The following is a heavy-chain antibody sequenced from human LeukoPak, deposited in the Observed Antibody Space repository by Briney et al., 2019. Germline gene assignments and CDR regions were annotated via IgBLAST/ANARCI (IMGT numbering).Heavy chain of an antibody. J-gene: IGHJ4*02. CDR3: ARDPKYGDLDY. CDR2: VNRDGRST. Sequence: PGGSLRLSCAAFGGAVSGYWMNWVRPAPGRGLGWVARVNRDGRSTSHADSVKGPFTSSRANATNTLYLQMNSLRVDDTAVYYCARDPKYGDLDYWGLGTLVTVSS. D-gene: IGHD4-17*01. CDR1: GGAVSGYW. V-gene: IGHV3-74*01.